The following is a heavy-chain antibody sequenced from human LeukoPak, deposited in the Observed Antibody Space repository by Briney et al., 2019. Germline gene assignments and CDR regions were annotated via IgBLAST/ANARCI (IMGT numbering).Heavy chain of an antibody. CDR2: IDPSSGDT. Sequence: ASVKVSCKASGYTFTNYYMHWVRQAPGQGLEWMGIIDPSSGDTSSAQKFQGRVTMTRDTSTSTVYMELSSLRSEDTAVYYCAAGYCSGGSCYPDYWGQGTLVTVSS. V-gene: IGHV1-46*01. CDR1: GYTFTNYY. J-gene: IGHJ4*02. CDR3: AAGYCSGGSCYPDY. D-gene: IGHD2-15*01.